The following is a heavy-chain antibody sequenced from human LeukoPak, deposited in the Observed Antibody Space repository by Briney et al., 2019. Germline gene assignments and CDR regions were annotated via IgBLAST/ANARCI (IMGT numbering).Heavy chain of an antibody. CDR2: ISYDGSNK. D-gene: IGHD3-10*01. Sequence: SGGSLRLSCAASGFTFSSYAMHWVRQAPGKGLEWVAVISYDGSNKYYADSVKGRFTISRDNSKNTLYLQMNSLRAEDTAVYYCASPQFGGNAFDIWGQGTMVTVSS. J-gene: IGHJ3*02. V-gene: IGHV3-30-3*01. CDR3: ASPQFGGNAFDI. CDR1: GFTFSSYA.